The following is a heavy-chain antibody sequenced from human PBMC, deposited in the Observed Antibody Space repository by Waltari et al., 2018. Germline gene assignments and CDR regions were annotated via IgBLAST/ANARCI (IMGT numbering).Heavy chain of an antibody. CDR1: GGSISSSNW. J-gene: IGHJ6*02. CDR3: ARTTVTTDPYYYYGMDV. CDR2: IYHSGST. D-gene: IGHD4-17*01. V-gene: IGHV4-4*02. Sequence: QVQLQESGPGLVKPSGTLSLPCAVSGGSISSSNWWRWVRQPPGKGLEWIGEIYHSGSTNYNPSLKSRVTISVDKSKNQFSLKLSSVTAADTAVYYCARTTVTTDPYYYYGMDVWGQGTTVTVSS.